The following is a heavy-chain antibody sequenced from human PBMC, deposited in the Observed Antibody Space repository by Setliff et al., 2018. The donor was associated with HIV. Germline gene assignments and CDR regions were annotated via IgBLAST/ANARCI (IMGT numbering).Heavy chain of an antibody. CDR2: IYYSGST. Sequence: SETLSLTCTVSGGSISSSSYYWGWIRQPPGKGLEWIGTIYYSGSTYYNLSLQSRVTISVDTSKSQFSLKVRSVTAADTAGYYCARVGPTTAWRAYWCDAWGQGTLVTVSS. D-gene: IGHD4-17*01. CDR1: GGSISSSSYY. J-gene: IGHJ5*02. CDR3: ARVGPTTAWRAYWCDA. V-gene: IGHV4-39*01.